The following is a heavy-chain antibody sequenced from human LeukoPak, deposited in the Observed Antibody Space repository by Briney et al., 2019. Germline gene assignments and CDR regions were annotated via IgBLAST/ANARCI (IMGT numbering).Heavy chain of an antibody. Sequence: PGGSLRLSCAASRFTFSDYYMSWIRQVPGKGLEWVSYISNSGTIINYADSVKGRFTISRDNAKNSLYLQMNSLRAEDTAVYYCARDQYMVNPFDHWGQGTLVTVSS. J-gene: IGHJ4*02. CDR1: RFTFSDYY. V-gene: IGHV3-11*04. CDR2: ISNSGTII. CDR3: ARDQYMVNPFDH. D-gene: IGHD5-18*01.